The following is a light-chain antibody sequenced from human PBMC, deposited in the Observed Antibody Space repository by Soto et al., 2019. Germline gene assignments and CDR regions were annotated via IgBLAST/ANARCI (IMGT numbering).Light chain of an antibody. V-gene: IGLV1-44*01. CDR3: AAWDDSLNGLV. Sequence: QSVLTQPPSASGTPGQRVTISCSGSSSNIGSNNVNWYQQLQGTAPKLLIYNNNQRPSGVPDRFSGSKSGTSASLAISGLQSEDEADYYCAAWDDSLNGLVFGTGTKLTVL. CDR2: NNN. CDR1: SSNIGSNN. J-gene: IGLJ1*01.